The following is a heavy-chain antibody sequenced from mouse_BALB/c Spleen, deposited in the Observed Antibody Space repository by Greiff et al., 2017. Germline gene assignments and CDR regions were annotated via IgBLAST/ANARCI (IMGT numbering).Heavy chain of an antibody. D-gene: IGHD2-4*01. CDR2: IYPGNSDT. CDR1: GYSFTSYW. V-gene: IGHV1-5*01. J-gene: IGHJ1*01. Sequence: VQLQQSGPVLARPGASVKMSCTASGYSFTSYWLHWVKQRPGQGLDWLGAIYPGNSDTSYNQQFKGKAKLTAVTSTSTAYMELSSLTNEDAAVYYCTRDYDGNWYVDVWGAGTTVTVSA. CDR3: TRDYDGNWYVDV.